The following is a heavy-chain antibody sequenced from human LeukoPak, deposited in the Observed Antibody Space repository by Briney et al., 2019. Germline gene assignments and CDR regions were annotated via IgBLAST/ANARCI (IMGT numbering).Heavy chain of an antibody. CDR3: ARGNIVVAVYYYYGMDV. D-gene: IGHD2-2*01. CDR2: MNPNSGNT. J-gene: IGHJ6*02. Sequence: ASVKVSCKASGYTFTSYDINWVRQATGQGLEWMGWMNPNSGNTGYAQKFQGRVTMTRNTSISTAYMELSSLRSEDTAVYYCARGNIVVAVYYYYGMDVWGQGTTVTVSS. V-gene: IGHV1-8*01. CDR1: GYTFTSYD.